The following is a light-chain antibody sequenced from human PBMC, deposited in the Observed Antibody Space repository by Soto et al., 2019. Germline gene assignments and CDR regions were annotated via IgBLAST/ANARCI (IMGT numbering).Light chain of an antibody. Sequence: EIVLTQSPDTLSLSPGERATLSCRANESVSSNFLAWYQQKPGQAPRLLISGASNRATGIPDRFSGSGSGTDFTLTISRLEPEDFAVSYCQQYGSSPRTFGQGTKVDIK. CDR3: QQYGSSPRT. J-gene: IGKJ1*01. V-gene: IGKV3-20*01. CDR1: ESVSSNF. CDR2: GAS.